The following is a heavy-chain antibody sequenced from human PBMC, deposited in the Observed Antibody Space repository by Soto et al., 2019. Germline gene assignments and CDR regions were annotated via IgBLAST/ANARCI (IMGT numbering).Heavy chain of an antibody. Sequence: SETLSLTCAVSSDSISSSNWWSWVRQTPGKGLEWIGEVFPTGNTNYNPSLMSRVTISVDKSKNHFSLNLSSVTAADTAIYYCARRPTAELPSNWFDPWGQGILVTVSS. CDR1: SDSISSSNW. CDR3: ARRPTAELPSNWFDP. V-gene: IGHV4-4*02. J-gene: IGHJ5*02. D-gene: IGHD2-15*01. CDR2: VFPTGNT.